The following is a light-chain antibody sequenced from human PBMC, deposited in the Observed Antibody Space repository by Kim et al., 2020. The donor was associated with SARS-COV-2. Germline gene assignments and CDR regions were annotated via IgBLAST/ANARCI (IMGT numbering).Light chain of an antibody. J-gene: IGKJ1*01. V-gene: IGKV1-27*01. CDR3: QEYKSHPWT. Sequence: DIQMTHSPSSLSGFVGDRVTITCRASQGISNTVAWYQQKPGEVPRLLIYDASILQTGVPSRFSGSGSGTEFTLTISSLQPEDVATYYCQEYKSHPWTFGQGTKVDIK. CDR2: DAS. CDR1: QGISNT.